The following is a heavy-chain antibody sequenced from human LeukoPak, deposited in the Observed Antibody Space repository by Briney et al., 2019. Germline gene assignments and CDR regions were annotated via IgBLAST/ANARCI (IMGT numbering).Heavy chain of an antibody. J-gene: IGHJ6*03. V-gene: IGHV3-7*01. CDR1: GFTFSIYW. CDR2: IKQEGGEK. CDR3: ARVGYDFWSGYFHYYYYYMDV. D-gene: IGHD3-3*01. Sequence: PGGSLRLSCAASGFTFSIYWMSWVRQAPGKGLGWVANIKQEGGEKYYVDSVKGRFTISRDNAKNSLYLQMNSLRAEDTAVYYCARVGYDFWSGYFHYYYYYMDVWGKGTTVTVSS.